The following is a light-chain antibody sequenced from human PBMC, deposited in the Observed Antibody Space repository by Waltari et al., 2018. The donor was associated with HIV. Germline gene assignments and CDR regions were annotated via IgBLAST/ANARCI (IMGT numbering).Light chain of an antibody. V-gene: IGLV2-23*02. CDR2: EVS. Sequence: QSALTQPASVSGSPGQSITISCTGTSSDVGRYNLLPWYQQPAGKAPKRMIYEVSKRPSGVSNRFSGSKSGNTASLTISGLQAEDEADYYCCSYASSSTYGVFGGGTKLTVL. CDR3: CSYASSSTYGV. CDR1: SSDVGRYNL. J-gene: IGLJ3*02.